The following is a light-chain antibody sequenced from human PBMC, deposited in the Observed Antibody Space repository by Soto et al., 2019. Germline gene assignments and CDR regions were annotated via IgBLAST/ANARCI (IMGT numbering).Light chain of an antibody. J-gene: IGLJ1*01. CDR1: KNDVGFYDF. Sequence: QSALTQPPSASGSPGQSVTISCTGTKNDVGFYDFVSWYQHHPGKAPRLIIYEVVQRPSGGPDRFSGSKSGNTASLTVSGLQAADEADYFCKSYVASNTYVFGSGTKVT. CDR2: EVV. V-gene: IGLV2-8*01. CDR3: KSYVASNTYV.